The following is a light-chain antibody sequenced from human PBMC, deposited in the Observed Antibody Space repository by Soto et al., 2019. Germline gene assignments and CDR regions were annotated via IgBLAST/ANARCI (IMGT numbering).Light chain of an antibody. V-gene: IGKV3-20*01. Sequence: EIVLTQSPGTLALSPGERASLSCRASQSFSSRYLAWYQQKAGQAPRLLMAGASTRATGVPDRFSGSGSGTDFTLTISRLEPEDFAVYCCQQYGSSPLTFGGGTKVENK. CDR2: GAS. CDR3: QQYGSSPLT. J-gene: IGKJ4*01. CDR1: QSFSSRY.